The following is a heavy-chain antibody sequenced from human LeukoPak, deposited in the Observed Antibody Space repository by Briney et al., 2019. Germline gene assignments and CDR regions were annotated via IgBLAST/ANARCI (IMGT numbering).Heavy chain of an antibody. V-gene: IGHV4-59*08. J-gene: IGHJ5*02. CDR3: ARQGGSSSLPLDLDR. CDR1: GGSMTNLF. D-gene: IGHD6-6*01. Sequence: SETLSLTCTVSGGSMTNLFWSWIRQPPGKSPEWIGYIHYSGSTNYNPTLKGRVTMSLDTSKNQFSLKVSSVTAADTAVYYCARQGGSSSLPLDLDRWGQGILVTVSS. CDR2: IHYSGST.